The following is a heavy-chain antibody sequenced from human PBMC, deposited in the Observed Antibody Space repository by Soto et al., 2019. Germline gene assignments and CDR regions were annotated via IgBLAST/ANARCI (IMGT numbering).Heavy chain of an antibody. V-gene: IGHV1-69*13. CDR2: IIPIFGTA. J-gene: IGHJ1*01. D-gene: IGHD5-12*01. Sequence: GASVKVSCKASGGTFSSYAISWVRQAPGQGLEWMGGIIPIFGTANYAQKFQGRVTITADESTSTAYMELSSLRSEDTAVYYCAXGQRRDGYNSAGKYFQHWGQGTLVTVSS. CDR3: AXGQRRDGYNSAGKYFQH. CDR1: GGTFSSYA.